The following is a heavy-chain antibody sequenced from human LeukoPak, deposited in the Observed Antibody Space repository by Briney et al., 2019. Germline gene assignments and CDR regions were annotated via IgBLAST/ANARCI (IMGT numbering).Heavy chain of an antibody. CDR2: IKQDGSEK. J-gene: IGHJ6*02. D-gene: IGHD3-3*01. V-gene: IGHV3-7*01. Sequence: GGSLRLSCAASGFTFSSYWMSWVRQAPGTGLEWVANIKQDGSEKYYVDSVKGRFTISRDNAKNSLYLQMNSLRAEDTAVYYCARGLEALEWTTDYYYYGMDVWGQGTTVTVSS. CDR3: ARGLEALEWTTDYYYYGMDV. CDR1: GFTFSSYW.